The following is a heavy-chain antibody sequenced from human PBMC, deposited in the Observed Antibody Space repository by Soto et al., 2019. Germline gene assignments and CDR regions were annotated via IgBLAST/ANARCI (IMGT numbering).Heavy chain of an antibody. V-gene: IGHV3-48*02. CDR3: ASSSNWNYVHWFDP. D-gene: IGHD1-7*01. CDR1: GFTFSSYS. J-gene: IGHJ5*02. Sequence: GGSLRLSCAASGFTFSSYSRNWVRQAPGKGLEWVSYISSSSSTIYYADSVKGRFTISRDNAKNSLYLQMNSLRDEDTAVYYCASSSNWNYVHWFDPWGQGTLVTVSS. CDR2: ISSSSSTI.